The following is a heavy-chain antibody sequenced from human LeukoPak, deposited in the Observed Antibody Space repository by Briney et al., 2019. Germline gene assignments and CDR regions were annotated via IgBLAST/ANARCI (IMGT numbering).Heavy chain of an antibody. CDR3: AREPRAAAAGKADY. Sequence: ASVKVSCKASGYTFTSYAMNWVRQAPGQGLEWIGWINTNTGNPTYAQGFTGRFVFSLDTSVSTAYVQISSLKAEDTAVYYCAREPRAAAAGKADYWGQGTLVTVSS. V-gene: IGHV7-4-1*02. J-gene: IGHJ4*02. CDR1: GYTFTSYA. CDR2: INTNTGNP. D-gene: IGHD6-13*01.